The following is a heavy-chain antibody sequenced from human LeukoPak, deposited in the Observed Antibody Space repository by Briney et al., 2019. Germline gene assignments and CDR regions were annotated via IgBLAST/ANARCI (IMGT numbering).Heavy chain of an antibody. D-gene: IGHD2-15*01. CDR2: IYYTGNT. J-gene: IGHJ4*02. CDR3: ARGRVAYSAYYFDY. V-gene: IGHV4-59*01. CDR1: GDSITNYF. Sequence: SETLSLTCTVSGDSITNYFWSWIRQPPGKGLEWIGYIYYTGNTNYKPSLKSRVTISVDTSTNQLSLRLGSVTAADTAVYYCARGRVAYSAYYFDYWGRGTLVTVSS.